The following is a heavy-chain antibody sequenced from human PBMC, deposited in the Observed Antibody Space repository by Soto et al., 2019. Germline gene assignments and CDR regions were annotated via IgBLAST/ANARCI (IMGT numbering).Heavy chain of an antibody. Sequence: SGPTLVNPTQTLTLTCTFSGFSLSTSGVGVGWIRQPPGKALEWLALIYWNDDKRYSPSLKSRLTITKDTSKNQVVLTMTNMDPVDTATYYCAREGRGWLNTPGTNWFDPWGQGTLVTVSS. J-gene: IGHJ5*02. CDR3: AREGRGWLNTPGTNWFDP. CDR1: GFSLSTSGVG. V-gene: IGHV2-5*01. CDR2: IYWNDDK. D-gene: IGHD6-19*01.